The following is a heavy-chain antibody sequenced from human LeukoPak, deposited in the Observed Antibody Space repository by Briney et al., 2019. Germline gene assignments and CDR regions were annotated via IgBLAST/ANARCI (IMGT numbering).Heavy chain of an antibody. CDR2: INHSGST. V-gene: IGHV4-34*01. D-gene: IGHD1-1*01. J-gene: IGHJ3*02. Sequence: TLSLXXAVXXGSFSGYYWSWLRQPPGKGLEWIGEINHSGSTNYNPSLKSRVTISVDTSKNQFSLKLSSVTAADTAVYYCALRGGTDAFDIWGQGTMVTVSS. CDR3: ALRGGTDAFDI. CDR1: XGSFSGYY.